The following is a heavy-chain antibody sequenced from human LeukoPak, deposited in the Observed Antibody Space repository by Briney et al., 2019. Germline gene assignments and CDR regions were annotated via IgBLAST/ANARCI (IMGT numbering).Heavy chain of an antibody. CDR2: IIPILGIA. Sequence: ASVKVSCKASGGTSSSYAISWVRQAPGQGLEWMGRIIPILGIANYAQKFQGRVTITADKSTSTAYMELSSLRSEDTAVYCCARDWSGYYYDSSGVYWGQGTLVTVSS. J-gene: IGHJ4*02. V-gene: IGHV1-69*04. CDR3: ARDWSGYYYDSSGVY. CDR1: GGTSSSYA. D-gene: IGHD3-22*01.